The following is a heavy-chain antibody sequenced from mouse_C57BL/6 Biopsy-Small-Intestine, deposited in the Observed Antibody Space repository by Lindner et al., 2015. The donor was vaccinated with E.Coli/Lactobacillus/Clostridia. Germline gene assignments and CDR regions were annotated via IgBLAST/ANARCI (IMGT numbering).Heavy chain of an antibody. CDR1: GYAFTNYL. CDR2: INPRSGNT. D-gene: IGHD1-1*01. J-gene: IGHJ1*03. Sequence: VQLQESGAELVRPGSSVKVSCKASGYAFTNYLIEWVKQRPGQGLEWIGVINPRSGNTYYNEKFKAKATLTVDKSSSTAYMQLKSLTSEDSAVYYCARAFYGSSYWYFDVWGTGTTVTVSS. CDR3: ARAFYGSSYWYFDV. V-gene: IGHV1-54*01.